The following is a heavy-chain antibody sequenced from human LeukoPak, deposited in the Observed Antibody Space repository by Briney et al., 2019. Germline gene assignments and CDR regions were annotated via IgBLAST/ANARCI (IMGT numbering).Heavy chain of an antibody. Sequence: ASVKVSCKASGYTFSGFYIHWVRQAPGQGLEWMGWINPNSGVTNYAQKLQGRVTITRDTSIDTAYMELRSLRSDDTAVYYCARVDEDGFDYWGQGTLVTVSS. V-gene: IGHV1-2*02. CDR2: INPNSGVT. CDR1: GYTFSGFY. J-gene: IGHJ4*02. CDR3: ARVDEDGFDY.